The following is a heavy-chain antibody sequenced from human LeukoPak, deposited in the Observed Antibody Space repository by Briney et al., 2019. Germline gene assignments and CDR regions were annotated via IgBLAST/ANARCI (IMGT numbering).Heavy chain of an antibody. CDR2: IYSGGST. Sequence: PGGSLRLSCAASGFTVSSNYMSWVRQAPGKGLEWVSVIYSGGSTYYADSVKGRFTISRDNSKNTLYLQMDSLRAEDTAVYYCARDRRIAAAGGYYYGMDVWGQGTTVTVSS. J-gene: IGHJ6*02. V-gene: IGHV3-53*01. CDR1: GFTVSSNY. D-gene: IGHD6-13*01. CDR3: ARDRRIAAAGGYYYGMDV.